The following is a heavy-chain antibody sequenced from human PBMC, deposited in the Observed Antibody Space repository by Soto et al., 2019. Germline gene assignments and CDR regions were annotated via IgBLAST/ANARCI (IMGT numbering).Heavy chain of an antibody. CDR3: ARSMYSTSAQLYYGMDV. CDR2: MYDGGST. CDR1: GGSIRSTYY. V-gene: IGHV4-39*01. D-gene: IGHD6-6*01. Sequence: PSETLSLTCIVSGGSIRSTYYWGWIRQPPGKGQEWIGSMYDGGSTYYNPSLGSRVTISVDTSKNQFSLKLSSVTAADTAVYYCARSMYSTSAQLYYGMDVWGQGTTVTVSS. J-gene: IGHJ6*02.